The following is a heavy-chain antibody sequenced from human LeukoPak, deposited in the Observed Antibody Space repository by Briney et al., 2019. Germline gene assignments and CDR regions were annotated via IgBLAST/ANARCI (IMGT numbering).Heavy chain of an antibody. CDR3: ARGRIMITFGGVIFDY. CDR1: GYTFTSYG. CDR2: ISAYNGNT. V-gene: IGHV1-18*01. J-gene: IGHJ4*02. Sequence: ASVKVSCKASGYTFTSYGISWVRQAPGQGLEWMGWISAYNGNTNYAQKLQGRVTMTTDTSTSTAYMGLRSLRSDDTAVYYCARGRIMITFGGVIFDYWGQGTLVTVSS. D-gene: IGHD3-16*01.